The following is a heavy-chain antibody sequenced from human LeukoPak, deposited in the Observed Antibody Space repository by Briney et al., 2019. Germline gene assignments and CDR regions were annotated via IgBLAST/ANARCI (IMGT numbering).Heavy chain of an antibody. Sequence: SETLSLTCTVSGGSISSGANYWSWIRQPPGRGLEWIGYISHSESAYYSPSLESRITISVDRSKNQFSLKLSSVTAADTAVYYCARDHISGYGDYGGWFDPWGQGTLVTVSS. CDR3: ARDHISGYGDYGGWFDP. CDR2: ISHSESA. D-gene: IGHD4-17*01. V-gene: IGHV4-30-2*01. CDR1: GGSISSGANY. J-gene: IGHJ5*02.